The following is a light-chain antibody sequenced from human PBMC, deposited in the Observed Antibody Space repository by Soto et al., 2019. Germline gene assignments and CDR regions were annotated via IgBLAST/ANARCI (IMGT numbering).Light chain of an antibody. CDR1: SSNIGSNT. CDR2: SNN. CDR3: AAWDDSLNGLV. Sequence: QSVLTQPPSASGTPGQRVTISCSGSSSNIGSNTVNWYQQLPGTAPKLLIYSNNHRPSGVPDRFSGSKSSTSASLAISGLQSEDEADYYCAAWDDSLNGLVFGGGTKLTVL. J-gene: IGLJ2*01. V-gene: IGLV1-44*01.